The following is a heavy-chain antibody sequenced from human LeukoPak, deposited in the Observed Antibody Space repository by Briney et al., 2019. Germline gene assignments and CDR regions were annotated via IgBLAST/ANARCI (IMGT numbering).Heavy chain of an antibody. CDR2: TYYRSKWYN. Sequence: SQTLSLTCAISGDSVSSNSAAWIWIRQSPSRGLEWLGRTYYRSKWYNDYAVSVKSRITINPDTSKNQFSLQLNSVTPEDTAVYYCAREVYDLVTGVDWYFDLWGRGTLVTVSS. CDR1: GDSVSSNSAA. D-gene: IGHD7-27*01. V-gene: IGHV6-1*01. CDR3: AREVYDLVTGVDWYFDL. J-gene: IGHJ2*01.